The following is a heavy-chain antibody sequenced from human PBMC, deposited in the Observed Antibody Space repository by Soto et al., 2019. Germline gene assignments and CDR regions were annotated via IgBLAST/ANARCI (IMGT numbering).Heavy chain of an antibody. V-gene: IGHV1-18*01. CDR1: GYTFTAYG. CDR3: ARGSSGDWAGGGDF. Sequence: QVQLVQSGTEVKKPGASVKVSCKASGYTFTAYGITWVRQAPGQGFEWMGWISGYNGNTNDAQRLEGRVTMITNTTTNTAYMELRGLRSDDTAVYYCARGSSGDWAGGGDFWGQGTLVTVSS. D-gene: IGHD2-21*02. J-gene: IGHJ4*02. CDR2: ISGYNGNT.